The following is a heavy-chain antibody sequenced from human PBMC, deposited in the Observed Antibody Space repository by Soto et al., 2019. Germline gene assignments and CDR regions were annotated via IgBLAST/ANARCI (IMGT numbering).Heavy chain of an antibody. Sequence: PSETLSLTCTVYGGSISSYYWSWIRQPPGKGLEWIGYIYYSGSTNYNPSLKSRVTISVDTSKNQFSLKLSSVTAADTAVYYCARQFGELFDYWGQGTLVTVSS. V-gene: IGHV4-59*01. CDR2: IYYSGST. J-gene: IGHJ4*02. D-gene: IGHD3-10*01. CDR3: ARQFGELFDY. CDR1: GGSISSYY.